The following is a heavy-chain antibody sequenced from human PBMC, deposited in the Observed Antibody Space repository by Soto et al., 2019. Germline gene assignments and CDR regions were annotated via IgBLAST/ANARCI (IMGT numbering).Heavy chain of an antibody. V-gene: IGHV3-15*01. CDR3: SWLNTETTMDY. CDR1: GFTFSDAW. Sequence: GGSLRLSCAASGFTFSDAWLSWVRQAPGKGLEWVGRIKSRGSGGTTHYAAPVNARFTISRDDSENTMYLQMNRVKTEDTAVYFCSWLNTETTMDYWGQGTLVTVSS. D-gene: IGHD6-19*01. J-gene: IGHJ4*02. CDR2: IKSRGSGGTT.